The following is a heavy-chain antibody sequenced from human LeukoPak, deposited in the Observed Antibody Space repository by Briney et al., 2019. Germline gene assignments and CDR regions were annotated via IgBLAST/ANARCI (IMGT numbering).Heavy chain of an antibody. V-gene: IGHV4-39*07. Sequence: SETLSLTCTVSGGSISSSSYYWGWIRQPPGKGLEWIGEINHSGSTNYNPSLKSRVTISVDTSKNQFSLKLSSVTAADTAVYYCARGDQHYRRSFSWFDPWGQGTLVTVSS. CDR2: INHSGST. J-gene: IGHJ5*02. CDR1: GGSISSSSYY. D-gene: IGHD1-26*01. CDR3: ARGDQHYRRSFSWFDP.